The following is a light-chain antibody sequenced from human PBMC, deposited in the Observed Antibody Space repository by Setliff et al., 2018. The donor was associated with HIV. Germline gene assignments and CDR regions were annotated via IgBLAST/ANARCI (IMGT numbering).Light chain of an antibody. J-gene: IGLJ1*01. Sequence: QSALAQPRSVSGSPGQSVTISCTGTSSDVGGYNYVSWYQQHPGRAPKLMIYEVSKRPSGVSNRFSGSKSGNTASLTISGLQAEDEADYYCCSYAGSSPYVFGTGTKVTVL. CDR1: SSDVGGYNY. V-gene: IGLV2-11*01. CDR2: EVS. CDR3: CSYAGSSPYV.